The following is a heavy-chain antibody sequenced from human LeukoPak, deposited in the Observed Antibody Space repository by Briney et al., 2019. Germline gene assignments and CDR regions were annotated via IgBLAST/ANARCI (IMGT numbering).Heavy chain of an antibody. D-gene: IGHD3-22*01. J-gene: IGHJ5*02. CDR1: GGSFSGYY. Sequence: SETLSLTCAVYGGSFSGYYWSWIRQPPGKGLEWIGEINHSGSTNYNPPLKSRVTISVDTSKNQFSLKLSSVTAADTAVYYCARAPSSGYSFDPWGQGTLVTVSS. CDR2: INHSGST. V-gene: IGHV4-34*01. CDR3: ARAPSSGYSFDP.